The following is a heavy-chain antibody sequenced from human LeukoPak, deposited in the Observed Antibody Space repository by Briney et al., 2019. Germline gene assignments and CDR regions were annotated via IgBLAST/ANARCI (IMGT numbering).Heavy chain of an antibody. CDR2: ISAYNGNT. J-gene: IGHJ1*01. CDR1: GYTFTSYG. V-gene: IGHV1-18*01. Sequence: GASVKVSCKASGYTFTSYGISWVRQAPGQGLEWMGWISAYNGNTNYAQKLQGRVTMTTDTSTSTVYMELRSLRSDDTAVYYCARAPSMIAAAGDFQHWGQGTLVTVSS. CDR3: ARAPSMIAAAGDFQH. D-gene: IGHD6-13*01.